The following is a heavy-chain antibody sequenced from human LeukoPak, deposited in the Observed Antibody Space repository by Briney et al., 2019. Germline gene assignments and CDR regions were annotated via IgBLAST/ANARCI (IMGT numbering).Heavy chain of an antibody. Sequence: SVKVSCKASGGTFSSYAISWVRQAPGQGLEWMGGIIPIFGTANYAQKFQGRVTITADESTSTAYMELSSLRSEDTAVYYCAALVESKSESDYWGQGTLVTVSS. J-gene: IGHJ4*02. CDR1: GGTFSSYA. D-gene: IGHD3-10*01. CDR2: IIPIFGTA. V-gene: IGHV1-69*13. CDR3: AALVESKSESDY.